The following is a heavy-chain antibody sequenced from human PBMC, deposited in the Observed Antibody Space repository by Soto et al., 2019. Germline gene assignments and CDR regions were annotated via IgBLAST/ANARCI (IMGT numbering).Heavy chain of an antibody. V-gene: IGHV4-59*08. CDR1: GGSISSYY. J-gene: IGHJ4*02. Sequence: SETLSLTCTVSGGSISSYYWSWIRQPPGKGLEWIGYIYYSGSTNYNPSLKSRVTISVDTSKNQFSLKLSSGTAADTAVYYCAIYGGNSVYFDYSGQGTLVTVSS. CDR3: AIYGGNSVYFDY. D-gene: IGHD4-17*01. CDR2: IYYSGST.